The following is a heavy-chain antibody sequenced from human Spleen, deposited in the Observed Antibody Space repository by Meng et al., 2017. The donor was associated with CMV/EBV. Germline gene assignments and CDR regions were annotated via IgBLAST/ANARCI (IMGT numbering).Heavy chain of an antibody. V-gene: IGHV4-34*01. J-gene: IGHJ4*02. CDR3: AGSIVGALY. CDR2: INHSGVT. D-gene: IGHD1-26*01. CDR1: GGSFSDDY. Sequence: TLSRTCAVYGGSFSDDYWSWIRQPPGKGLEWIGEINHSGVTNDNPSLKSRVTISVDTSKNQFSLKLSSVTAADTAVYYCAGSIVGALYWGQGTLVTVSS.